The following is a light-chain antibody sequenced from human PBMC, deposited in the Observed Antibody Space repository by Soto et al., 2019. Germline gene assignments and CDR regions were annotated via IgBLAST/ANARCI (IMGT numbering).Light chain of an antibody. Sequence: QSVLTQPPSASGTPGQRVTISCSGSSSNIGSNTVNWYQQLPGTAPKLLIYSNNQRPSGVPDRFSGSKPGTSASLAISGLQSEDEADYYCAAWDDSLAYVFGTGTKVTVL. CDR1: SSNIGSNT. J-gene: IGLJ1*01. V-gene: IGLV1-44*01. CDR3: AAWDDSLAYV. CDR2: SNN.